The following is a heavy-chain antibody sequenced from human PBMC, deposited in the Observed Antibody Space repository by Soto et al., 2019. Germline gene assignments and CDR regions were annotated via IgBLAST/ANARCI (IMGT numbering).Heavy chain of an antibody. D-gene: IGHD3-22*01. J-gene: IGHJ4*02. V-gene: IGHV4-30-4*01. CDR1: GGSISSGDYY. CDR2: IYYSGST. CDR3: ARGSYYYDSRGYYHC. Sequence: QVQLQESGPGLVKPSQTLSLTCTVSGGSISSGDYYWSWIRQPPGKGLEWIGYIYYSGSTYYNPSLYSRVTISVDTSKNQVTLKLSSVTAAYTAVYYCARGSYYYDSRGYYHCWGQGTLVTVSS.